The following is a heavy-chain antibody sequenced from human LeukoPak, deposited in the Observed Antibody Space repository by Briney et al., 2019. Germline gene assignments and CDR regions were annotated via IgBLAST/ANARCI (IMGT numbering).Heavy chain of an antibody. CDR2: INHSGST. D-gene: IGHD6-13*01. V-gene: IGHV4-34*01. J-gene: IGHJ4*02. CDR3: ARGTASKFYSSSWYRGVWFDY. CDR1: GGSLYTYN. Sequence: RASETLSLTCTVSGGSLYTYNWRWIRQPPGKGLEWIGEINHSGSTNYNPSLKSRVTISVDTSKNQFSLKLSSVTAADTAVYYCARGTASKFYSSSWYRGVWFDYWGQGTLVTVSS.